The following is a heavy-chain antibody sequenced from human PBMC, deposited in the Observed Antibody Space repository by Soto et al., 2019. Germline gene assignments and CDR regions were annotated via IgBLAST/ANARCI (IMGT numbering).Heavy chain of an antibody. Sequence: SETRSRTCTVSGGSISGGVYYWSWIRQHPGKVLEWIGYIYYSGITYYNPSLKSRVTISVDTSKNQFSLKLSSVTAADTAVYYCAREYYDILTGPYGMDVWGQGTTVTVSS. CDR3: AREYYDILTGPYGMDV. V-gene: IGHV4-31*03. CDR2: IYYSGIT. J-gene: IGHJ6*02. D-gene: IGHD3-9*01. CDR1: GGSISGGVYY.